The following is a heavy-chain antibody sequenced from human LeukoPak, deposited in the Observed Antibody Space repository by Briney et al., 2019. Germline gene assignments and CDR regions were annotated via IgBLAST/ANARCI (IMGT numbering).Heavy chain of an antibody. D-gene: IGHD3-3*01. CDR3: ARTYYDFWSGYYSHEGNPFDY. Sequence: GGSLRLSCAASGFTLSSYNMNWVRQAPGKGLEWVSDISSSSTIYYADSVKGRFTISRDNDKNSLYLQMNSLRAEDTAVYYCARTYYDFWSGYYSHEGNPFDYWGQGTLVTVSS. CDR2: ISSSSTI. CDR1: GFTLSSYN. V-gene: IGHV3-48*01. J-gene: IGHJ4*02.